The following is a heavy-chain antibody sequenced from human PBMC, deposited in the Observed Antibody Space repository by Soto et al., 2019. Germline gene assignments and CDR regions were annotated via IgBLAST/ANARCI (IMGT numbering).Heavy chain of an antibody. CDR3: ARAKRHLQYYGDYGGDWFDS. CDR2: FRSSGGT. Sequence: SETLSLTCTVSGDSISSYNLAWIRQPPGKGLEWIGYFRSSGGTSYNPSLKSRVAISADTSTKQFSLKLSSVTAADTAVYYCARAKRHLQYYGDYGGDWFDSWGQGTLVTVSS. J-gene: IGHJ5*01. V-gene: IGHV4-59*08. D-gene: IGHD4-17*01. CDR1: GDSISSYN.